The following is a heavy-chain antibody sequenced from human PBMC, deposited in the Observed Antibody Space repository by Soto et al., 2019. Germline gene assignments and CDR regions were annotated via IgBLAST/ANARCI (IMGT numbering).Heavy chain of an antibody. V-gene: IGHV4-61*01. CDR2: IYYSGST. Sequence: SETLSLTCTVSGGSVSSGSYYWSWIRQPPGKGLEWIGYIYYSGSTNYNPSLKSRVTISVDTSKNQFSLKLSSVTAADTAVYYCARDCVVAATEYYYGMEVWGQGTTVTVSS. CDR1: GGSVSSGSYY. CDR3: ARDCVVAATEYYYGMEV. D-gene: IGHD2-15*01. J-gene: IGHJ6*02.